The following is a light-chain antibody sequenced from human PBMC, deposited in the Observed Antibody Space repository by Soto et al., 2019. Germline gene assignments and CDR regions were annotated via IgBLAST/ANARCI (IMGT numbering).Light chain of an antibody. J-gene: IGLJ2*01. V-gene: IGLV1-44*01. CDR1: SSNIGLND. Sequence: QSVLTQPPSASGTPGQTVTISCSGSSSNIGLNDVHWYRQLSGTAPQILIYDTNQQATGVPDRFSGSRSGTSASLAIHGLQSEDEAVYHCAAWDDSLNGPVFGGGTKVTVL. CDR2: DTN. CDR3: AAWDDSLNGPV.